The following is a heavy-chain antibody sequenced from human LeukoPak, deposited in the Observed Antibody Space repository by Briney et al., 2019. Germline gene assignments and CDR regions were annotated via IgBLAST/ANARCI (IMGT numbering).Heavy chain of an antibody. V-gene: IGHV1-46*01. CDR3: ARVIKGGYDFWSGPYYFDC. Sequence: ASVKVSCKASGYSFSSYHIHWVRQAPGQGPEWMGIIHSSGDTTSYAQKFQGRVTMTRDTSTTTVYMELRSLRSEDTAVYYCARVIKGGYDFWSGPYYFDCWGQGTLVTVSS. CDR2: IHSSGDTT. D-gene: IGHD3-3*01. CDR1: GYSFSSYH. J-gene: IGHJ4*02.